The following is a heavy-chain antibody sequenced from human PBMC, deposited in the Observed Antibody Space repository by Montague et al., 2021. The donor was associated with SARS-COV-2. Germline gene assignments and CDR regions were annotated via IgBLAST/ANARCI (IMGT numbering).Heavy chain of an antibody. Sequence: SETLSLTCAVYGGSFCGYYWSWIRQPPGKGLEWIGEINHSGSTNYNPSLKSRVTISVDTSKNQFSLKLSSVTAADTAVYYCAKDRPVATFYYYNGMDVWGQGITVTVSS. J-gene: IGHJ6*02. CDR2: INHSGST. CDR1: GGSFCGYY. CDR3: AKDRPVATFYYYNGMDV. V-gene: IGHV4-34*01. D-gene: IGHD2-15*01.